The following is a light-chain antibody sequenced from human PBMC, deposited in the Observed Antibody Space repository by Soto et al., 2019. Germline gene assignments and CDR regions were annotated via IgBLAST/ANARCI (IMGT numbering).Light chain of an antibody. CDR1: QSISAW. CDR3: QQSYSTPPSWT. V-gene: IGKV1-5*03. CDR2: KAS. Sequence: DIQVTQSPSTLSTSVEDRVTITCRASQSISAWLAWYQQKPGKAPKLLIYKASSLESGVPSRFSGSGSGTEFTLTISSLQPEDFATYYCQQSYSTPPSWTFGQGTKVDIK. J-gene: IGKJ1*01.